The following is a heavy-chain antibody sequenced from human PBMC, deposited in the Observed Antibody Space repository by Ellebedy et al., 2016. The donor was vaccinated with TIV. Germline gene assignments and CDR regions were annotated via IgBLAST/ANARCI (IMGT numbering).Heavy chain of an antibody. D-gene: IGHD6-13*01. Sequence: GESLKISXAASGFTFSNYAMSWVRQAPRKGLEWVSAITGIGTSTYYADSVKGRFTISRDDSKNTLYLQMNTLRTEDTALYFCARGSSSRGYFDSWGQGTLVTVSS. CDR3: ARGSSSRGYFDS. V-gene: IGHV3-23*01. CDR1: GFTFSNYA. CDR2: ITGIGTST. J-gene: IGHJ4*02.